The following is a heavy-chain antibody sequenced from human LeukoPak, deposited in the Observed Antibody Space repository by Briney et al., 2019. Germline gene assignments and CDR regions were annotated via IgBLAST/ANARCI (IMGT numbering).Heavy chain of an antibody. Sequence: GGSLRLSCAASGFTVSRNYMRWVRQAPGKGLEGVSVMYSGGSTYYADSVKGRFTISRDNSKNTLYLQMNSLRAVYTAVYYCARLYDWYYFDYWGQGTLVTVSS. V-gene: IGHV3-53*01. J-gene: IGHJ4*02. D-gene: IGHD3-3*01. CDR3: ARLYDWYYFDY. CDR2: MYSGGST. CDR1: GFTVSRNY.